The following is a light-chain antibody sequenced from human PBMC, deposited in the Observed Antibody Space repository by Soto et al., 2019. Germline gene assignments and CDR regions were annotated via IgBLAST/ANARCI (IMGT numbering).Light chain of an antibody. Sequence: DIQMTQSPSSLSASVGDRVTITCRASQGISNYLAWYQQKPGKVPKLLIYAASTLQSGVPSRFSGSGSGTDLTLSISSLQPEDVATYYCQKYNSAPPFTFGRWTKVDIK. CDR1: QGISNY. V-gene: IGKV1-27*01. CDR3: QKYNSAPPFT. J-gene: IGKJ3*01. CDR2: AAS.